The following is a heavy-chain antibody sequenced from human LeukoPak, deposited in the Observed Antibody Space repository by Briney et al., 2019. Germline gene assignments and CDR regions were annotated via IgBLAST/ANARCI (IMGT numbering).Heavy chain of an antibody. J-gene: IGHJ4*02. CDR2: IKQDGSEK. V-gene: IGHV3-7*01. Sequence: PGKSLRLSCAASGFTFGTYWMSWVRQAPGKGLEWVANIKQDGSEKYYVDSVKGRFTISRDNAKNSLYLQMNSLRAEDTAVYYCAVTGRYCTNGVCYNPFDYWGQGTLVTVSS. CDR1: GFTFGTYW. CDR3: AVTGRYCTNGVCYNPFDY. D-gene: IGHD2-8*01.